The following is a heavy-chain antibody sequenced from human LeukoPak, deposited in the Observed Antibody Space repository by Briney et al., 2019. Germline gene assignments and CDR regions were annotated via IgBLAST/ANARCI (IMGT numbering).Heavy chain of an antibody. D-gene: IGHD3-22*01. J-gene: IGHJ4*02. V-gene: IGHV4-34*01. CDR1: GGSFIGYY. Sequence: SETLSLTCAVYGGSFIGYYWSWIRQPPGKGLEWIGEIYHSGSTNYNPSLKSRVTISVDKSKNQFSLKLSSVTAADTAVYYCARYSSGQGFDYWGQGTLVTVSS. CDR3: ARYSSGQGFDY. CDR2: IYHSGST.